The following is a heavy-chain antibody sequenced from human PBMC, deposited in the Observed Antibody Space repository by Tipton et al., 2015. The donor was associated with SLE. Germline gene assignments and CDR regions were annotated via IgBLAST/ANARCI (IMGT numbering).Heavy chain of an antibody. CDR1: GFTFSSYD. D-gene: IGHD3-3*01. CDR3: AKHGVYGMDV. CDR2: IRYDGSSE. Sequence: QLVQSGGGVVQPGGSLRLSCAASGFTFSSYDMDWVRQTPGKGLEWVAFIRYDGSSEYYADSVKGRFTIGRDKSKNTLYLQMNSLRPVDTAVYYCAKHGVYGMDVWGRGTAVTVSS. J-gene: IGHJ6*02. V-gene: IGHV3-30*02.